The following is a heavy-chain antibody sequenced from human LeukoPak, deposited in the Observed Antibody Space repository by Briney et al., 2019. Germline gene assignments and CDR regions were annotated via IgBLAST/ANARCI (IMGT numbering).Heavy chain of an antibody. Sequence: GGSLRLSCAASGFAFSTYAMHWVRQAPGKGLAWVAVISHGGTYIFYADSVRGRFTISRDDSANTLYLQMNSLRADDTAVYFCARAPFTGSSNWFDPWGQGTLVTVSS. J-gene: IGHJ5*02. CDR1: GFAFSTYA. D-gene: IGHD6-6*01. CDR2: ISHGGTYI. V-gene: IGHV3-30*04. CDR3: ARAPFTGSSNWFDP.